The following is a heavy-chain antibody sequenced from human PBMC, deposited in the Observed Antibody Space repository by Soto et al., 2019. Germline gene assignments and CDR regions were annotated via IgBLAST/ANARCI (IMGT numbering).Heavy chain of an antibody. V-gene: IGHV3-33*01. CDR2: IWYDGSNK. CDR1: GFTFSSYG. Sequence: QVQLVESGGGVVQPGRSLRLSCAASGFTFSSYGMHWVRQAPGKGLEWVAVIWYDGSNKYNADSVKGRFTISRDNSKNTLYLQMNSLRAEETAVYYCARGDVGATLHYGMDVWGQGTTVTVSS. J-gene: IGHJ6*02. D-gene: IGHD1-26*01. CDR3: ARGDVGATLHYGMDV.